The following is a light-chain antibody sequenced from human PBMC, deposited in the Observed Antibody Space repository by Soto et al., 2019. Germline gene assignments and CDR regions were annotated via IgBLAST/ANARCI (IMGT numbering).Light chain of an antibody. CDR2: EVT. CDR3: SSYTSTSALV. V-gene: IGLV2-14*01. J-gene: IGLJ1*01. Sequence: QSVLAQPGSVSGSPGQSITISCTGTTDDIGGYKYVSWYQQHPGKAPKLIIFEVTNRPSGVSNRFSGSKSGNTASLTISGLQAEDEADFYCSSYTSTSALVFGTGTKVTVL. CDR1: TDDIGGYKY.